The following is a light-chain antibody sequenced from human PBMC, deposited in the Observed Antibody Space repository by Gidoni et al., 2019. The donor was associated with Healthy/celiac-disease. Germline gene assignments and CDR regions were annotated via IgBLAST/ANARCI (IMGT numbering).Light chain of an antibody. CDR2: DAS. CDR3: QQRSNWPPLIT. Sequence: EFVLTHPPPTLALSPGERATLPCRASQSVSSYLAWYQQKPGQAPRLLIYDASNRATGIPARFSGSGSGTDFTLTISSLEPEDFAVYYCQQRSNWPPLITFGQGTKVDIK. J-gene: IGKJ3*01. CDR1: QSVSSY. V-gene: IGKV3-11*01.